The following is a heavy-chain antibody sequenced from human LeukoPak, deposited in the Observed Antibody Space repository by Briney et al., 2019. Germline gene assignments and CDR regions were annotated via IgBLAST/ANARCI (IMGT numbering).Heavy chain of an antibody. D-gene: IGHD3-22*01. V-gene: IGHV4-59*01. CDR1: GGSISSYY. CDR3: ARVRNYYDSSGYYSNYYYYMDV. CDR2: IYYSGST. J-gene: IGHJ6*03. Sequence: PSETLSLTCTVSGGSISSYYWSWIRQPPGKGLEWIGYIYYSGSTNYNPSLKSRVTISVDTSKSQFSLKLSSVTAADTAVYYCARVRNYYDSSGYYSNYYYYMDVWGKGTTVTVSS.